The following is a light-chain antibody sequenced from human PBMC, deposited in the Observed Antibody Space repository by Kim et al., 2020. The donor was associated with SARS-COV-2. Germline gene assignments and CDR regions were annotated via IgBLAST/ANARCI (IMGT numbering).Light chain of an antibody. J-gene: IGKJ1*01. CDR2: KAS. CDR3: QQYDTYCT. CDR1: QSISSW. Sequence: DIQMTQSPSTLSASVGDRVTITCRASQSISSWLAWYQQKPGKAPKLLIYKASSLESGVPSRFSGSGSGTEFTLTISSLQPDDFATYYCQQYDTYCTFGQGTQVDIK. V-gene: IGKV1-5*03.